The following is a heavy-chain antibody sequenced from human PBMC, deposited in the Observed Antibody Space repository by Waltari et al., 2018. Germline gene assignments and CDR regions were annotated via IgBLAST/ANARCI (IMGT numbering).Heavy chain of an antibody. Sequence: EVQLLESGGGLVQPGGSLRLSCAASGFTFSSYAMSWVRQAPGKGLEWVSVIYSGGSTYYADSVKGRFTISRDNSKNTLYLQMNSLRAEDTAVYYCAKVKGAMVRGVISGFDYWGQGTLVTVSS. V-gene: IGHV3-23*03. CDR2: IYSGGST. CDR3: AKVKGAMVRGVISGFDY. D-gene: IGHD3-10*01. J-gene: IGHJ4*02. CDR1: GFTFSSYA.